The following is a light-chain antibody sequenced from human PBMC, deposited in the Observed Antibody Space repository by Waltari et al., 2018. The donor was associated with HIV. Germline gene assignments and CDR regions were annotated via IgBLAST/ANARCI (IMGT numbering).Light chain of an antibody. Sequence: SVLTQPPSASGTPGQTVTISCSGSSSHIGNDNVSWYQQLPGMTPKLLIYKNYQRPSGVPDRFAGSKPGTSASLAISGLRSEDEADYYCVGWDGSLSGYVFGAGTKVTVL. CDR3: VGWDGSLSGYV. CDR1: SSHIGNDN. J-gene: IGLJ1*01. CDR2: KNY. V-gene: IGLV1-47*01.